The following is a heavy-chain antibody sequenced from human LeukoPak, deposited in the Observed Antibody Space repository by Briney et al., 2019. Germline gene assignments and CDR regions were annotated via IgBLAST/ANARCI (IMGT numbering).Heavy chain of an antibody. D-gene: IGHD6-13*01. V-gene: IGHV4-34*01. CDR2: GNHNGGT. CDR3: ARQSYSSSWGSYYFDY. J-gene: IGHJ4*02. CDR1: GGSFNGYY. Sequence: SETLSLTCAVYGGSFNGYYWSWIRQSPGKGLEWIGEGNHNGGTKYNPSLKSRVTISVDTSKNQFSLKLSSVTAADTAVFYCARQSYSSSWGSYYFDYWGQGTLVTVSS.